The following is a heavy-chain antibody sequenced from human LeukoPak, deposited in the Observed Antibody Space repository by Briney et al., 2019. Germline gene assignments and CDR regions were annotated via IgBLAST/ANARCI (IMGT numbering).Heavy chain of an antibody. V-gene: IGHV1-69*04. CDR1: GGTFSSYA. CDR3: ARGVLTYYDYVWGSYRYSYFDY. CDR2: ITPILGIA. Sequence: SVKVSCTASGGTFSSYAISRVRQAPGQGLEWMGRITPILGIANYAQKFQGRVTITADKSTSTAYMELSSLRSEDTAVYYCARGVLTYYDYVWGSYRYSYFDYWGQGTLVTVSS. J-gene: IGHJ4*02. D-gene: IGHD3-16*02.